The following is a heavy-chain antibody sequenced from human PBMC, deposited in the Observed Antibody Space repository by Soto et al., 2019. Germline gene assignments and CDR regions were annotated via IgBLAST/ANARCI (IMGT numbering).Heavy chain of an antibody. CDR2: IYYTGAT. V-gene: IGHV4-4*02. CDR3: ARVFSSGNGWKDQFYF. Sequence: QVQLRESGPGLVEASGTLSLTCEVSTGSISSGNWWSWVRQPPGKGLEWIGEIYYTGATNYNPSLKRRINMANDQSKDPLSPGLRASNAADTAVYYCARVFSSGNGWKDQFYFLGPGTLGPGSS. J-gene: IGHJ4*02. CDR1: TGSISSGNW. D-gene: IGHD1-1*01.